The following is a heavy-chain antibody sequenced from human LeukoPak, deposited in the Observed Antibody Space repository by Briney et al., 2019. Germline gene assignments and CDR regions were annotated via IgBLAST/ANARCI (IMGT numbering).Heavy chain of an antibody. D-gene: IGHD3-3*01. J-gene: IGHJ4*02. CDR2: ISTSGNT. CDR1: SGFISNYY. V-gene: IGHV4-4*07. Sequence: SETLSLTCSVSSGFISNYYWSWIRQPAGKGLEWIGRISTSGNTNYSPSLKSRVTMSVDTSKNQSFLNLRSVTAADTAVYYCARDSRYYDFWSGYLDYWGQGALVTVSS. CDR3: ARDSRYYDFWSGYLDY.